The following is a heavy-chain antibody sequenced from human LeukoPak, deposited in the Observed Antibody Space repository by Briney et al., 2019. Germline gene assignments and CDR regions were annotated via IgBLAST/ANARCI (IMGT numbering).Heavy chain of an antibody. Sequence: HAGGSLRLSCAASGFTFNKYGLTWVRQAPGKGLEWVSAISGSGGSPYYADSVKGRFTISRDNSKNTLYLQMNSLRVDDTAVYYCAKSLGMITFGGVIGKALDYWGQGTLVTVSS. CDR1: GFTFNKYG. CDR3: AKSLGMITFGGVIGKALDY. V-gene: IGHV3-23*01. CDR2: ISGSGGSP. D-gene: IGHD3-16*02. J-gene: IGHJ4*02.